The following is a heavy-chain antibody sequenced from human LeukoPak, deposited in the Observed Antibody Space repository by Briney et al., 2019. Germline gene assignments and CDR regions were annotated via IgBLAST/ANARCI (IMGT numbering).Heavy chain of an antibody. CDR3: AKDPETYGSGSLFDY. CDR2: ISGSGGST. V-gene: IGHV3-23*01. CDR1: GFTFSSYS. Sequence: PGGSLRLSCAASGFTFSSYSMNWVRQAPGKGLEWVSAISGSGGSTYYADSVKGRFTISRDNSKNTLYLQMNSLRAEDTAVYYCAKDPETYGSGSLFDYWGQGTLVTVSS. J-gene: IGHJ4*02. D-gene: IGHD3-10*01.